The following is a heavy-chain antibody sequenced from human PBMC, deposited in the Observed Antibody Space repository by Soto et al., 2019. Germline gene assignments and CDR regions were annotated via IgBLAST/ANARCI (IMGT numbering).Heavy chain of an antibody. D-gene: IGHD2-15*01. V-gene: IGHV3-21*01. CDR3: ARRVADYDAFDI. J-gene: IGHJ3*02. CDR1: GFTFSSYS. Sequence: GGSLRLSCAASGFTFSSYSMNWVRQAPGKGLEWVSSISSSSYIYYADSVKGRFTISRDNAKNSLYLQMNSLRAEDTAVYYCARRVADYDAFDIWGQGTMVTVSS. CDR2: ISSSSYI.